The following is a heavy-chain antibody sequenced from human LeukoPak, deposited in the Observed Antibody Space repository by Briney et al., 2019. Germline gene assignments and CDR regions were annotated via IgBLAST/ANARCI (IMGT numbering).Heavy chain of an antibody. CDR1: GGSISVASYY. J-gene: IGHJ3*01. Sequence: ETLSLTCTVSGGSISVASYYWGWVRQAQGKGLEWVSVIYSGGSTYYADSVKGRFTISRDNSKNTLYLQMNSLRAEDTAVYYCARVSTMIVAHGAFDVWGRGTMVTVSS. V-gene: IGHV3-53*01. D-gene: IGHD3-22*01. CDR3: ARVSTMIVAHGAFDV. CDR2: IYSGGST.